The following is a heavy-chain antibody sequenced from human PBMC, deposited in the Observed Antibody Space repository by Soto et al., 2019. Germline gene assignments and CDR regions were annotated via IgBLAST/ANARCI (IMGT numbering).Heavy chain of an antibody. CDR1: GGTFSSYA. D-gene: IGHD4-17*01. J-gene: IGHJ6*02. Sequence: GASVKVSCKASGGTFSSYAISWVRQAPGQGLEWMGGIIPIFGTANYAQKFQGRVTITADESTSTAYMELSSLRSEDTAVYYCASGEGDYQPGSGDHYYYGMDVWGQGTTVTVSS. CDR3: ASGEGDYQPGSGDHYYYGMDV. V-gene: IGHV1-69*13. CDR2: IIPIFGTA.